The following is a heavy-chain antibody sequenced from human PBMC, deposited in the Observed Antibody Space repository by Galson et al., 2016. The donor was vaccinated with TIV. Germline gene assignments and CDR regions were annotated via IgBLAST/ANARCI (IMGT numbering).Heavy chain of an antibody. CDR1: GYNFPIYW. J-gene: IGHJ2*01. CDR3: ARVPRREVTDWYFDL. Sequence: QSGAEVKKPGESLKISCKGSGYNFPIYWIGWVRQMPGKGLEWVGVIYPDDSDTRYSPTFQGQVIISADKSTTTAYSQWSRLKASDPAMYYCARVPRREVTDWYFDLWGRGTLVTVSS. V-gene: IGHV5-51*03. CDR2: IYPDDSDT. D-gene: IGHD2-21*02.